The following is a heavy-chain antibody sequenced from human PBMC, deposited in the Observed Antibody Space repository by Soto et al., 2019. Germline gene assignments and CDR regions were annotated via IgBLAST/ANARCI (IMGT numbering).Heavy chain of an antibody. J-gene: IGHJ6*02. CDR1: GGTFSSYA. Sequence: SVKVSCKASGGTFSSYAISWVRQAPGQGLEWMGGIIPIFGTANYAQKFQGRVTITADESTSTAYMELSSLRSEDTAVYYCARSPGDTAMVYYYYYGMDVWGQGTTVTVSS. V-gene: IGHV1-69*13. D-gene: IGHD5-18*01. CDR3: ARSPGDTAMVYYYYYGMDV. CDR2: IIPIFGTA.